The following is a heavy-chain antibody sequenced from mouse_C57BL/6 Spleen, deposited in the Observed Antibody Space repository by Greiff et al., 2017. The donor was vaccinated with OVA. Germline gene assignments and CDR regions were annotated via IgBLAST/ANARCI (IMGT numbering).Heavy chain of an antibody. Sequence: EVQGVESGGGLVKPGGSLKLSCAASGFTFSSYTMSWVRQTPEKRLEWVATISGGGGNTYYPDSVKGRFTISRDNAKNTLYLQMSSLRSEDTALYYCARRGSNYFDYWGQGTTLTVSS. V-gene: IGHV5-9*01. CDR1: GFTFSSYT. CDR2: ISGGGGNT. J-gene: IGHJ2*01. CDR3: ARRGSNYFDY.